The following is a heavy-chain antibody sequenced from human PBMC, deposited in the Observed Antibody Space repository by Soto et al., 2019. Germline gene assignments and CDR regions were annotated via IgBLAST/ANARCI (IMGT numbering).Heavy chain of an antibody. V-gene: IGHV1-69*01. Sequence: QAQLAESGGEVKKPGSSVKVSCKASRVAFSKFIVTWVRQAPGLGLEWVGGIIAICGTANYAQKFQGRVTITADESKSNSSMEANNLRSEDTAVYYCAKVRYSSPMGYYYGMDVWGQGATVTVSS. CDR2: IIAICGTA. D-gene: IGHD6-19*01. CDR1: RVAFSKFI. CDR3: AKVRYSSPMGYYYGMDV. J-gene: IGHJ6*02.